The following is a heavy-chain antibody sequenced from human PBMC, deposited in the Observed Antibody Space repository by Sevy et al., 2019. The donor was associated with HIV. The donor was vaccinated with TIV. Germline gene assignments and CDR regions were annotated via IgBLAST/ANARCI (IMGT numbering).Heavy chain of an antibody. D-gene: IGHD5-18*01. CDR3: ARDRAYSAFDY. CDR2: INEDGSRL. CDR1: GFTFSDSW. V-gene: IGHV3-7*01. J-gene: IGHJ4*02. Sequence: GGSLRLSCVASGFTFSDSWMTWVRQAPGKGLERIAFINEDGSRLAYVDSVRGRFTISRENTKNSLYLQMNSLRADDTAVYFCARDRAYSAFDYWGQGTLVTVSS.